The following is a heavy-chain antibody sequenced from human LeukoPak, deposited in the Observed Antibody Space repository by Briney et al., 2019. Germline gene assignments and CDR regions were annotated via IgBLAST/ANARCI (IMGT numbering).Heavy chain of an antibody. D-gene: IGHD3-3*01. J-gene: IGHJ4*02. Sequence: PSETLSLTCIVSGGSISSSSYYWGWIRQPPGKGLEWIGEINHSGSTNYNPSLKSRVTISVDTSKNQFSLKLSSVTAADTAVYYCARGVAHWGQGTLVTVSS. V-gene: IGHV4-39*07. CDR2: INHSGST. CDR3: ARGVAH. CDR1: GGSISSSSYY.